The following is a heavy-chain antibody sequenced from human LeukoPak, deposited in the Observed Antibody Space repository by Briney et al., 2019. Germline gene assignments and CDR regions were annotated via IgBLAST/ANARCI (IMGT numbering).Heavy chain of an antibody. D-gene: IGHD1-26*01. CDR1: GFTFSRDA. Sequence: PGGSLRLSCAGSGFTFSRDAMNWVRQAPGKRLEWVSSSNSRSTHTAYADSVKGRFTISRDNGNNSVFLQMNSLGVDDTAIYFCARGGGSYSYWGQGVRVTVSS. V-gene: IGHV3-21*01. J-gene: IGHJ4*02. CDR3: ARGGGSYSY. CDR2: SNSRSTHT.